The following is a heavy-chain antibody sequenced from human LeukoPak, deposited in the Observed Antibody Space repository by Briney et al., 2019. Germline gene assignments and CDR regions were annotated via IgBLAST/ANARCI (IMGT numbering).Heavy chain of an antibody. CDR1: GFSLNEYG. V-gene: IGHV3-30*03. CDR2: VSYDGGHK. CDR3: ARDRINMMVLGHDSGLDF. Sequence: TGGSLRLSCVGSGFSLNEYGIDWVRQAPGKGLDWVAVVSYDGGHKYYADSVKGRFTISRDTSSDTVSLQMNSLRVEDTAVYYCARDRINMMVLGHDSGLDFWGQGTLVTVSS. J-gene: IGHJ4*02. D-gene: IGHD3-22*01.